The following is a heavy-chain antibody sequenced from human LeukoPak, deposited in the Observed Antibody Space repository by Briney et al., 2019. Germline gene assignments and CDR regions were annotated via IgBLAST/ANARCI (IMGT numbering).Heavy chain of an antibody. D-gene: IGHD1-26*01. V-gene: IGHV4-61*01. CDR2: IYYSGGT. J-gene: IGHJ4*02. CDR3: ARGEGMNSGSYHFDY. CDR1: GGSISSGSYY. Sequence: PSETLSLTCTVSGGSISSGSYYWSWIRQPPGKGLEWIGYIYYSGGTNYNPSLKSRVTISVDTSKNQFSLKLSSVTAADTAVYYCARGEGMNSGSYHFDYWGQGTLVTVSS.